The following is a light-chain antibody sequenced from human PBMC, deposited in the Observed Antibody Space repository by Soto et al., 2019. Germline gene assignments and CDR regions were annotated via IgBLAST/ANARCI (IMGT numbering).Light chain of an antibody. CDR3: ETWDSNPHVV. CDR2: LEGSGSY. V-gene: IGLV4-60*03. J-gene: IGLJ2*01. Sequence: QPVLTQSSSASASLGSSVKLTCTLSSGHSSYIIAWHQQQLGKAPRYLMKLEGSGSYNKGSGVPDRFSGSSSGADRYLTISNLQSEDEADYYCETWDSNPHVVFGGGTKVTVL. CDR1: SGHSSYI.